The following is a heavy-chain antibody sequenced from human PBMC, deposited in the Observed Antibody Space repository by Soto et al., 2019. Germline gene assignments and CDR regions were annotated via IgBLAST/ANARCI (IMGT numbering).Heavy chain of an antibody. Sequence: EVQLLESGGDLVQPGGSLRLSCVASGFSFSNYAMSWVRQVPGKGLEWVSVISGRDDSTYYADSVKGRFTISRDNSKNTLYLQMNSLRAEDTAMYFCARDRERDAWDEDYWGQGNRVTVSS. V-gene: IGHV3-23*01. D-gene: IGHD1-26*01. J-gene: IGHJ4*02. CDR1: GFSFSNYA. CDR2: ISGRDDST. CDR3: ARDRERDAWDEDY.